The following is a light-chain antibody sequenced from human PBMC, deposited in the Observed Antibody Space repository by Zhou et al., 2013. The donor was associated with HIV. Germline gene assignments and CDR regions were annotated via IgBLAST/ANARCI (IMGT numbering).Light chain of an antibody. Sequence: DIQMTQSPSSLSASVGDRVTITCRASQGISNYLAWYQHKPGKAPTLLLYSTSTLQTGVPSRFSGSGSGTNFTLTISCLQADDFAIYFCQQYYSFPLTFGGGTKVENK. CDR2: STS. CDR3: QQYYSFPLT. V-gene: IGKV1-9*01. CDR1: QGISNY. J-gene: IGKJ4*01.